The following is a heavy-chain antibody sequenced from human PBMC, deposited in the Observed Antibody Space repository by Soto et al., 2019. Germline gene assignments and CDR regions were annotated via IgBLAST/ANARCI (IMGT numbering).Heavy chain of an antibody. J-gene: IGHJ3*02. D-gene: IGHD3-16*01. V-gene: IGHV3-23*01. Sequence: EMQLLESGGSLVQPGGSLRLSCDASGFTFSTYVMNWVRQAPGKGLEWVSLISAGGGTYYADYVKRRFTISRDNSRDTLYLQMNSLKDGDTALYYCAKGICHGAGGDVFEMWGRGTMVTVSS. CDR2: ISAGGGT. CDR1: GFTFSTYV. CDR3: AKGICHGAGGDVFEM.